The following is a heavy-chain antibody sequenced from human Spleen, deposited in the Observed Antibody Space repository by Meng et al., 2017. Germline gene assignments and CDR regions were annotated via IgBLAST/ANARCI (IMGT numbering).Heavy chain of an antibody. J-gene: IGHJ4*02. Sequence: GESLKISCAASGVTFDNYAMYWVRQAPGKGLEWVAVISDDGHSKYSADSVKGRFTISRGNSKNTLYLQMTSLRVEDTAVYYCGRDRAVAEHYYFDYWGQGVLVTVSS. D-gene: IGHD6-19*01. V-gene: IGHV3-30*04. CDR3: GRDRAVAEHYYFDY. CDR2: ISDDGHSK. CDR1: GVTFDNYA.